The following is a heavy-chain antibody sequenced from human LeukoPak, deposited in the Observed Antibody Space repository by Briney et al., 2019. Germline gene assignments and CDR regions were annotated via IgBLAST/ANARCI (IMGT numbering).Heavy chain of an antibody. V-gene: IGHV1-69*13. CDR3: ASTGIVGATRVYFDY. CDR1: GGTFSSYA. D-gene: IGHD1-26*01. J-gene: IGHJ4*02. CDR2: IIPIFGTA. Sequence: GASVKDSCKASGGTFSSYAISWVRQAPGKGLEWMGGIIPIFGTANYAQKFQGRVTITADESTSTAYMELSSLRSEDTAVYYCASTGIVGATRVYFDYGGQGTLVTVSS.